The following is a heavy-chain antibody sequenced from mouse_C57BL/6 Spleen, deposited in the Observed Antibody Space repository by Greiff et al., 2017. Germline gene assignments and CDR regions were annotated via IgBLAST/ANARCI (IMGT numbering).Heavy chain of an antibody. CDR2: IRNKANNHAT. Sequence: EVMLVESGGGLVQPGGSMKLSCAASGFTFSDAWMDWVRQSPEKGLEWVAEIRNKANNHATYYAESVKGRFTISRDDSKSSVYLQMNSLRAEDTGIDYCTRPPDYYGSSYWYFDVWGTGTTVTVSS. D-gene: IGHD1-1*01. CDR1: GFTFSDAW. J-gene: IGHJ1*03. V-gene: IGHV6-6*01. CDR3: TRPPDYYGSSYWYFDV.